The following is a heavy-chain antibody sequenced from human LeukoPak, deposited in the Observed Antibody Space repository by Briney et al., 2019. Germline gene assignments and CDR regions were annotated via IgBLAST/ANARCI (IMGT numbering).Heavy chain of an antibody. CDR2: IYYSGST. J-gene: IGHJ4*02. CDR1: GGSISSGGYS. V-gene: IGHV4-61*08. Sequence: SSETLSLTCAVSGGSISSGGYSWSWIRQPPGKGLEWIGYIYYSGSTTYNPSLKSRVTMSVDTSKNQFSLNLSSVTAADTAVYYCARGRIGGPKAPFDYWGQGTLVTVSS. CDR3: ARGRIGGPKAPFDY. D-gene: IGHD3-16*01.